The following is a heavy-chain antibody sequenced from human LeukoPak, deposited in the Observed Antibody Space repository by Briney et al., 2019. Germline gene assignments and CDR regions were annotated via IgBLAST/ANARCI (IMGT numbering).Heavy chain of an antibody. V-gene: IGHV3-53*01. Sequence: GGSLRLSCAASGLSVFSTFMSCVRQTPGKGLEWVSSVFGGGGTRYADSVMGRFTISRDNSKSTLYLQMNSLRAEDTAVYYCARTYTNSAGYYLYWGQGTLVTVSS. CDR1: GLSVFSTF. CDR3: ARTYTNSAGYYLY. D-gene: IGHD3-22*01. CDR2: VFGGGGT. J-gene: IGHJ4*02.